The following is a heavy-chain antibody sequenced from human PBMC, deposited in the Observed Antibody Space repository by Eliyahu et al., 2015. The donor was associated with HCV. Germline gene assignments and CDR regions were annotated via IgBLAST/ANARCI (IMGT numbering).Heavy chain of an antibody. V-gene: IGHV4-59*08. Sequence: QVQLQESGPGLVKPSETLSLTGTVSGGSISSYYWSWIRQPPREGPGVSLAISFTVGTPFNTPLKSRVTISVDTSKNQFSLKLSSVTAADTAVYYCARHGHWNYLDWGQGTLVTVSS. J-gene: IGHJ4*02. CDR3: ARHGHWNYLD. CDR2: SFTVGT. CDR1: GGSISSYY. D-gene: IGHD1-7*01.